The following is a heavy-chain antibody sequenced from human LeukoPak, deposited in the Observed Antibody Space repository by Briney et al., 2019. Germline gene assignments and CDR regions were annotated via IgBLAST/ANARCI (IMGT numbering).Heavy chain of an antibody. CDR2: ISWNSGDI. CDR1: GSSFGGYA. V-gene: IGHV3-9*01. J-gene: IGHJ2*01. D-gene: IGHD2-21*02. Sequence: PGGSLRLSCAASGSSFGGYALHWVRQAPGKGLERVASISWNSGDIVHADSVKGRFTISRDNAKNSLYLQMDSLRTEDTALYYCVKSGGYATAIRYFDLWGRGTLVTVSS. CDR3: VKSGGYATAIRYFDL.